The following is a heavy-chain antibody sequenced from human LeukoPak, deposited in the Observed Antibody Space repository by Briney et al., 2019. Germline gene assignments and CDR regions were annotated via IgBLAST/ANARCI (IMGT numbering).Heavy chain of an antibody. D-gene: IGHD1-26*01. J-gene: IGHJ3*02. CDR1: GGSFSGYY. Sequence: PSETLSLTCAVYGGSFSGYYWSWIRQPPGKGLEWIGETNHSGSTNYNPSLKSRVTISVDTSKNQFSLKLSSVTAADTAVYYCARAPSGATNDGFDIWGQGTMVTVSS. V-gene: IGHV4-34*01. CDR3: ARAPSGATNDGFDI. CDR2: TNHSGST.